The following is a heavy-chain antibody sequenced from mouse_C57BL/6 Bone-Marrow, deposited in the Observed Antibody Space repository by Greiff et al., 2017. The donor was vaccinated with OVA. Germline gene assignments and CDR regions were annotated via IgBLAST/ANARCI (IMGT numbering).Heavy chain of an antibody. J-gene: IGHJ2*01. V-gene: IGHV1-82*01. CDR1: GYAFSSSW. Sequence: QVQLQQSGPELVKPGASVKLSCKASGYAFSSSWMNWVKQRPGKGLEWIGRIYPGDGDTNYNGKFKGKATLTADKSSSTAYMQLSSLTSEDSAVYFCARGRRDYWGQGTTLTVSS. CDR2: IYPGDGDT. CDR3: ARGRRDY.